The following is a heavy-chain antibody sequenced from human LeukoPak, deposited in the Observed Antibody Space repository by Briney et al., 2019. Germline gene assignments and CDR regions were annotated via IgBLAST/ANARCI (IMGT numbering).Heavy chain of an antibody. D-gene: IGHD3-10*01. J-gene: IGHJ3*02. CDR3: ARGRSTTLLRGVAMSDGFDI. V-gene: IGHV3-21*06. CDR1: GFTFSNYG. CDR2: TDTSGRYV. Sequence: GGSLRLSCAASGFTFSNYGMNWVRQAPAKGLERVSFTDTSGRYVYYGDSVKGRFTISRDNAKNLLFLQMDGLRAEDTALYYCARGRSTTLLRGVAMSDGFDIWGQGAMVAVSS.